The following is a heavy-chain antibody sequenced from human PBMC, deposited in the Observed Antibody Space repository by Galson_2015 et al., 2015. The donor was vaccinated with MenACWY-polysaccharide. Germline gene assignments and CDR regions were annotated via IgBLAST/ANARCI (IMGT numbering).Heavy chain of an antibody. D-gene: IGHD1-26*01. CDR1: DYSIRSGYF. Sequence: ETLSLTCAVSDYSIRSGYFWGWIRQPPEKGLEWIASIFHSGTTYYNPSLKSRVTISADTSKNQFSLKLSSVTAADTAVYYCARVEKYSGSFYILYWGQGTLVTVSS. CDR2: IFHSGTT. J-gene: IGHJ4*02. CDR3: ARVEKYSGSFYILY. V-gene: IGHV4-38-2*01.